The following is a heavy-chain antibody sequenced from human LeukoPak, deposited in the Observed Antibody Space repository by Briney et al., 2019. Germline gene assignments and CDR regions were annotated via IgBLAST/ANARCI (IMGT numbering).Heavy chain of an antibody. D-gene: IGHD5-12*01. V-gene: IGHV3-7*01. CDR1: GFIFNNYW. CDR3: AKPPRYSGYVRSDAFDI. J-gene: IGHJ3*02. CDR2: IKQDGSEK. Sequence: GGSLRLSCAASGFIFNNYWVSWVRQAPGEGLEWVANIKQDGSEKYYVDSVKGRFTISRDNAKNSLYLQMNSLRAEDTAVYYCAKPPRYSGYVRSDAFDIWGQGTMVTVSS.